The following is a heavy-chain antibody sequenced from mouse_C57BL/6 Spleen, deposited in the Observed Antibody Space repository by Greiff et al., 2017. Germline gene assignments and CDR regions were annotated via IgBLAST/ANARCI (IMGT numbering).Heavy chain of an antibody. CDR3: AIKTLLLRSSFAY. J-gene: IGHJ3*01. CDR1: GYTFTSYW. Sequence: QVQLQQPGAELVKPGASVKLSCKASGYTFTSYWMQWVKQRPGQGLEWIGEIDPSDSYTNYNQKFKGKATLTVDTSSSTAYMQLSSLTSEDSAVYYCAIKTLLLRSSFAYWGQGTLVTVSA. D-gene: IGHD1-1*01. V-gene: IGHV1-50*01. CDR2: IDPSDSYT.